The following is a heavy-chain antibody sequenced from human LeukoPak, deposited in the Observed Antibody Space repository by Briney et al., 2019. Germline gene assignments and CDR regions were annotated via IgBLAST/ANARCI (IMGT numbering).Heavy chain of an antibody. CDR2: IGTAGDT. D-gene: IGHD3-10*01. CDR1: GFTFSSYD. Sequence: PGGSLRLSCAASGFTFSSYDMHWVRQATGKGLEWVSAIGTAGDTYYPGSVKGRFTISRENAKNSLYLQMNSLRAEDTAVYYCARGDYGSGNYYYYYYMDVWGKGTTVTISS. J-gene: IGHJ6*03. CDR3: ARGDYGSGNYYYYYYMDV. V-gene: IGHV3-13*01.